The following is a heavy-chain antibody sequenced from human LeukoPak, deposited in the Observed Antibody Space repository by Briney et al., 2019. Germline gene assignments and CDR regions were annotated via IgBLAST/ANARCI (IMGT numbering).Heavy chain of an antibody. CDR3: ARTYGDFKIPPFDY. D-gene: IGHD4-17*01. CDR2: ISYDGSNK. V-gene: IGHV3-30*04. J-gene: IGHJ4*02. CDR1: GFTFSSYA. Sequence: GGSLRLSCAVSGFTFSSYAMHWVRQAPGKGPEWVAVISYDGSNKYYADSVKGRFTISRDNAKNSLYLQMNSLRDEDTAVYYCARTYGDFKIPPFDYWGQGTLVTVSS.